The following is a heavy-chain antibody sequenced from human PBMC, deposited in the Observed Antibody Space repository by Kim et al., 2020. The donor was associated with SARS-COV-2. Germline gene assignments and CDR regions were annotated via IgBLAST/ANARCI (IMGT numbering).Heavy chain of an antibody. Sequence: GGSLRLSCAASGFTFSSYGMHWVRQAPGKGLEWVAVIWYDGSNKYYADSVKGRFTISRDNSKNTLYLQMNSLRAEDTAVYYCARDQEWELPKYGMDVWGQGTTVTVSS. CDR3: ARDQEWELPKYGMDV. V-gene: IGHV3-33*01. D-gene: IGHD1-26*01. CDR2: IWYDGSNK. CDR1: GFTFSSYG. J-gene: IGHJ6*02.